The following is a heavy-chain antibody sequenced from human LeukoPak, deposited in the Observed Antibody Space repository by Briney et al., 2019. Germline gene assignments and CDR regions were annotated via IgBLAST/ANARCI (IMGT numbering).Heavy chain of an antibody. CDR2: IYHSGGT. D-gene: IGHD2-15*01. Sequence: SETLSLTCTVSGGSISSSTNWWSWVRQPPGKGLEWIGEIYHSGGTNYNPSLKSRITISVDKSQNQFSLKLSSVTAADTAVYYCATSPLGYCSGGSCFSYNWFDPWGQGTLVTVSS. J-gene: IGHJ5*02. CDR1: GGSISSSTNW. V-gene: IGHV4-4*02. CDR3: ATSPLGYCSGGSCFSYNWFDP.